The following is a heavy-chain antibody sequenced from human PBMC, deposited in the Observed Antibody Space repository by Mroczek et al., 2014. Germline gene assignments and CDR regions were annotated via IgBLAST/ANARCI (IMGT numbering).Heavy chain of an antibody. D-gene: IGHD2-8*01. Sequence: QVQLVQSGGGVVQPGRSLRLSCAASGFTFSSYGMHWVRQAPGKGLEWVAVIWYDGSNKYYADSVKGRFTISRDNSKNTLYLQMNSLRAEDTAVYYCARGVNGFDLVGPWHPGHCLL. J-gene: IGHJ2*01. CDR2: IWYDGSNK. V-gene: IGHV3-33*01. CDR1: GFTFSSYG. CDR3: ARGVNGFDL.